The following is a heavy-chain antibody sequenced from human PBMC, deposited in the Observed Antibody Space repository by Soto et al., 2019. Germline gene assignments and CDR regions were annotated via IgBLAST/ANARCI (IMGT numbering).Heavy chain of an antibody. Sequence: GGSLRLSCAASGFTFDNYAMHWVRQAPGKGLEWVSGISWNSGSIGYADSVKGRFTISRDNAKSSLYLQMNSLRAEDTALYYCARELLLDYWGQGTLVPVSS. CDR1: GFTFDNYA. CDR2: ISWNSGSI. D-gene: IGHD2-15*01. J-gene: IGHJ4*02. CDR3: ARELLLDY. V-gene: IGHV3-9*01.